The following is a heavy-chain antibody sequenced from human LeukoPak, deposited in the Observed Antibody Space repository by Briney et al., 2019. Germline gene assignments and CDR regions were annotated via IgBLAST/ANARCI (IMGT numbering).Heavy chain of an antibody. CDR2: INHSGST. Sequence: PSETLSLTCAVYGGSFSGYYWSWIRQPPXKGLEWIGEINHSGSTNYNPSLKSRVTISVDTSKNQFSLKLSSVTAADTAVYYCARPSRDYWGQGTLVTVSS. CDR1: GGSFSGYY. J-gene: IGHJ4*02. CDR3: ARPSRDY. V-gene: IGHV4-34*01.